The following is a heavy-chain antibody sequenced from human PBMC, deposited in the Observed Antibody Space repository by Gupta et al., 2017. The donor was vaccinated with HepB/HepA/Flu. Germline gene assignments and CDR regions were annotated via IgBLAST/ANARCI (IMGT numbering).Heavy chain of an antibody. Sequence: TGSGGSISSSSYYWGWIRQPPGKGLEWIGSIYYSGSTYYNPSLKSRVTISVDTSKNQFSLKLSSVTAADTAVYYCARTVFIAARPPASHYYYYYMDVWGKGTTVTVSS. V-gene: IGHV4-39*01. J-gene: IGHJ6*03. CDR1: GGSISSSSYY. D-gene: IGHD6-6*01. CDR2: IYYSGST. CDR3: ARTVFIAARPPASHYYYYYMDV.